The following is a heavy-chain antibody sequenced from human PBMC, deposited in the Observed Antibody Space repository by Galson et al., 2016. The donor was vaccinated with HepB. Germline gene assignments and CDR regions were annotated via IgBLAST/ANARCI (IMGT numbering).Heavy chain of an antibody. CDR2: ICGSCGDI. CDR3: AIDPSHWIENPFAL. Sequence: SLRLSCAASGFTFKNFGMTWVRQAPGKGLEWVSTICGSCGDIDYADSVQGRFTISRDNSKNTLSPQMNSLRAEDTATYYCAIDPSHWIENPFALWGQGTLVTVSS. D-gene: IGHD2-2*03. CDR1: GFTFKNFG. J-gene: IGHJ4*02. V-gene: IGHV3-23*01.